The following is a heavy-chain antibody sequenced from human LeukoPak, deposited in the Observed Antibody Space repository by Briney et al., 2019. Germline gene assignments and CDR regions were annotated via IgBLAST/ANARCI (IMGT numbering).Heavy chain of an antibody. J-gene: IGHJ3*02. D-gene: IGHD3-22*01. Sequence: SETLSLTCAVYGGSFSGYYWSWIRQPPGKGLEWIGEINHSGSTNYNPSLKSRVTISVDTSKNQFSLNLSSVTAADTAVYYCARDHYYDSSGYSYRRRLTNAFDIWGQGTMVTVSS. CDR1: GGSFSGYY. V-gene: IGHV4-34*01. CDR2: INHSGST. CDR3: ARDHYYDSSGYSYRRRLTNAFDI.